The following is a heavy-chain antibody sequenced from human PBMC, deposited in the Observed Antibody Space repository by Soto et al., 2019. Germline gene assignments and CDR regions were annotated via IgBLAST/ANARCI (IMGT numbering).Heavy chain of an antibody. CDR2: INAGNGNT. J-gene: IGHJ6*03. D-gene: IGHD6-6*01. CDR3: ARDVVEQLVAIGYYYYYMDV. CDR1: GYTFTSYA. Sequence: GASVKVSCKASGYTFTSYAMHWGRRAPGQRLKGKGWINAGNGNTKYSQKFQGRVTITRDTSASTAYMELSSLRSEDTAVYYCARDVVEQLVAIGYYYYYMDVWGKGTTVTVSS. V-gene: IGHV1-3*01.